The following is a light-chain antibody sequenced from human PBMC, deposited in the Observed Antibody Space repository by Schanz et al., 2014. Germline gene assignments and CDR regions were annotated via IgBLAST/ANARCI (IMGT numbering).Light chain of an antibody. CDR3: QQAQQAKSFPRT. J-gene: IGKJ1*01. CDR2: GAS. Sequence: EIVMTQSPATLSVSPGERATLSCRASQSVSSNLAWYQQKPGQAPRLLIYGASTRATGIPARFSGSGSGTEFTLTISSLQSEDFATYYCQQAQQAKSFPRTFGQGTKVEIK. V-gene: IGKV3-15*01. CDR1: QSVSSN.